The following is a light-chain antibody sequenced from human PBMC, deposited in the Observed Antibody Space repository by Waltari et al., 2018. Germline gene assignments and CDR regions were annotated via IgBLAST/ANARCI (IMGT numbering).Light chain of an antibody. CDR2: WAS. V-gene: IGKV4-1*01. CDR3: LQARQTPYT. Sequence: DIVMTQSPDSLTVSLGERATINCKSSQSVLFSSNNRNYLAWYQQKPGQSPKLVLYWASTRESGVPDRFSGSGSATDFTLTISSLQAEDVAVYYCLQARQTPYTFGPGTKLEIK. J-gene: IGKJ2*01. CDR1: QSVLFSSNNRNY.